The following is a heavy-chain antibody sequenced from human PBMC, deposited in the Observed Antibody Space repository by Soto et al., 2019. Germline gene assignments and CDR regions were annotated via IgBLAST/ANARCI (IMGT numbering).Heavy chain of an antibody. CDR1: GGSISSYY. J-gene: IGHJ4*02. CDR3: ARDRSGEALDY. CDR2: IYYSGST. Sequence: SETLPLTCTFSGGSISSYYWILIRQPPGKGLEWIGYIYYSGSTNYNPSLKSRVTISVDTSKNQFSLKLSSVTAADTAVYYCARDRSGEALDYWGQGTLVTVSS. V-gene: IGHV4-59*01.